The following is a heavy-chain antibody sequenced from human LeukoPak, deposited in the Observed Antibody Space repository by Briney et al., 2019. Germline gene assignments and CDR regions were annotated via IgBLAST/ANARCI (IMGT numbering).Heavy chain of an antibody. Sequence: SETLSLTCTVSGGSISSYYWNWIQQPPGKGLEWIGCIYSSGTTNNPSLKSRVTISGDKSKNQFSLKLSSVTAADTAVYYCARGGRISAGGIYYFDYWGQGTLVTVSS. CDR2: IYSSGTT. D-gene: IGHD1-14*01. CDR3: ARGGRISAGGIYYFDY. CDR1: GGSISSYY. V-gene: IGHV4-59*01. J-gene: IGHJ4*02.